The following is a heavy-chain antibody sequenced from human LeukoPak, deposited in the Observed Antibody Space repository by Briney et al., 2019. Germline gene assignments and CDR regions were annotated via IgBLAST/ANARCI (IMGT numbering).Heavy chain of an antibody. CDR2: INHSGST. J-gene: IGHJ4*02. V-gene: IGHV4-34*01. CDR1: GGSFSGYY. CDR3: ARDGYYYGSGSDY. Sequence: SETLSLTCAIHGGSFSGYYWSWIRQSPGKGLEWIGEINHSGSTIHNPSFKSRVTISIDTSKKQFALKLSSVTAADTAVYYCARDGYYYGSGSDYWGQGTLVTVSS. D-gene: IGHD3-10*01.